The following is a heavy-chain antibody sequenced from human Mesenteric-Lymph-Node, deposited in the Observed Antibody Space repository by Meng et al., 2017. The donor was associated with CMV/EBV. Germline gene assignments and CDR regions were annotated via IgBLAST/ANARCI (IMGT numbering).Heavy chain of an antibody. CDR2: ISSSGSTI. V-gene: IGHV3-11*01. CDR1: GFTFSDYY. J-gene: IGHJ6*02. Sequence: AGSLRLSCAASGFTFSDYYMSWIRQAPGKGLEWVSYISSSGSTIYYADSVKGRFTISRDNAKNSLYLQMTSLSAEDTAVYYCARDYSYGKDHGMDVWGQGTTVTVSS. D-gene: IGHD5-18*01. CDR3: ARDYSYGKDHGMDV.